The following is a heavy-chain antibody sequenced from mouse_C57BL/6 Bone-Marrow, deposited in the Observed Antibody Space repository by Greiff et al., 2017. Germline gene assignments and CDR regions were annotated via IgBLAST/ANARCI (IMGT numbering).Heavy chain of an antibody. D-gene: IGHD1-1*01. V-gene: IGHV1-50*01. CDR1: GYTFTSYW. CDR3: ARSSDYYGYYYAMDY. Sequence: QVQLQQSGAELVKPGASVKLSCKASGYTFTSYWMQWVKQRPGQGLEWIGEIDPSDSYTNYNQKLKGMATLTGDTSSSNAYMQLSSLTSEDSAVYYCARSSDYYGYYYAMDYWGQGTSVTVSS. CDR2: IDPSDSYT. J-gene: IGHJ4*01.